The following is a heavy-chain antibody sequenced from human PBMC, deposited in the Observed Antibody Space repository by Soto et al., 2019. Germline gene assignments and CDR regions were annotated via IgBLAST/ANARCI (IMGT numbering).Heavy chain of an antibody. D-gene: IGHD2-21*02. V-gene: IGHV4-30-4*01. CDR2: INYRGST. CDR1: GGSLSSADYY. J-gene: IGHJ6*02. CDR3: AVAFCGGDCYLWAV. Sequence: SETLSLTCTVSGGSLSSADYYWSWIRQPPGKGLEWVGFINYRGSTYYSPSLKSRGTISVDTSKNQFSLRLSSVTAADTAVYYCAVAFCGGDCYLWAVWGQGTTVTVSS.